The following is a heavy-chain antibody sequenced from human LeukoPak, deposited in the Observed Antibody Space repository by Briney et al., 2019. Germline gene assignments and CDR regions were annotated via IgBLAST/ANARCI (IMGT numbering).Heavy chain of an antibody. D-gene: IGHD6-13*01. CDR2: ISWNSGSI. Sequence: GRSLRLSCAASGFTFDDYAMHWVRQAPGKGLEWVSGISWNSGSIGYADSVKGRFTISRDNAKNSLYLQMNSLRAEDTALYYCAKEGGAAAGSYNWFDPWGQGTLVTVSS. V-gene: IGHV3-9*01. CDR1: GFTFDDYA. J-gene: IGHJ5*02. CDR3: AKEGGAAAGSYNWFDP.